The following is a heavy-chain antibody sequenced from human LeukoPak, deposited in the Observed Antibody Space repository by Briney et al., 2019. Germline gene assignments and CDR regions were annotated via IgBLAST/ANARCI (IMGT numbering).Heavy chain of an antibody. CDR2: ISSSGSTI. Sequence: GGSLRLSCAASGFTFSDYYMSWIRQAPGKGLEWVSYISSSGSTIYYADSVKGRFTISRDNSKNSLYLQMNSLRAEDTALYYCAKAGYCSGGSCYYFDYWGQGALVTVSS. D-gene: IGHD2-15*01. CDR1: GFTFSDYY. V-gene: IGHV3-11*01. CDR3: AKAGYCSGGSCYYFDY. J-gene: IGHJ4*02.